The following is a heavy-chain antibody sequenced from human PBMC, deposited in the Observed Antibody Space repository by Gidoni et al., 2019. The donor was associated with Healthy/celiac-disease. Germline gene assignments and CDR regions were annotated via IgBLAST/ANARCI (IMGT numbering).Heavy chain of an antibody. D-gene: IGHD2-15*01. Sequence: QVQLVQSGAEVKKPGCSVKVSCKAAVGTLSSYAISGVRQAPGQGLEWMGGIIPIFGTANYAQKFHGRVTITADESTSTAYMELSSLRSEDTAVYYCARDYCSGGSCYPGTYYGMDVWGQGTTVTVSS. J-gene: IGHJ6*02. V-gene: IGHV1-69*01. CDR3: ARDYCSGGSCYPGTYYGMDV. CDR2: IIPIFGTA. CDR1: VGTLSSYA.